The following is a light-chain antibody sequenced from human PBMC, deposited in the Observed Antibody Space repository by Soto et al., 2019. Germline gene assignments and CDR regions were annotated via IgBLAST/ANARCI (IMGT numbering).Light chain of an antibody. J-gene: IGKJ5*01. CDR3: QHFSDSPLP. CDR1: QSVSSTY. V-gene: IGKV3-20*01. CDR2: GAS. Sequence: EIGLTQAPGPLAVSPGERATLSCRASQSVSSTYVAWCQQKPGQAPRLLIYGASTRAAGIPDRFSGTGSGTDFPLTISRLVPVYFAVYYRQHFSDSPLPFGHRTPPEI.